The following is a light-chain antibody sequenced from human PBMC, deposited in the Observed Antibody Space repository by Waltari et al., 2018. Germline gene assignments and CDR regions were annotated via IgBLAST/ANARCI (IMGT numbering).Light chain of an antibody. V-gene: IGLV2-23*02. J-gene: IGLJ3*02. CDR3: CSYAGRNVWV. CDR1: SSHVGVYNL. Sequence: QSALTQPASVSGSPGQSVTISCTGTSSHVGVYNLVSWYQQHPDKAPQLMIYEVLERPSGISNRFSGSKSGDTASLTISGLRAEDEADYDCCSYAGRNVWVFGGGTKLTVL. CDR2: EVL.